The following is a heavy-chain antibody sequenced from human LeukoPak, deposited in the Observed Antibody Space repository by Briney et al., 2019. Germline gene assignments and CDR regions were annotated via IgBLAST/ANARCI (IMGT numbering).Heavy chain of an antibody. CDR1: GFTFSSYD. V-gene: IGHV3-13*05. J-gene: IGHJ4*02. CDR3: ARGAPSTVLQYFDWPLDY. CDR2: IGTAGDP. D-gene: IGHD3-9*01. Sequence: GGSLRLSCAASGFTFSSYDMHWVRQATGKGLEWVSAIGTAGDPYYPGSVKGRFTISRENAKNSLYLQMNSLRAGDTAVYYCARGAPSTVLQYFDWPLDYWGQGTLVTVSS.